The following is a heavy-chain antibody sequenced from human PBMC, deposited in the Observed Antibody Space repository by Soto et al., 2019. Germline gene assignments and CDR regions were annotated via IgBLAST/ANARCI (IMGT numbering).Heavy chain of an antibody. D-gene: IGHD5-18*01. V-gene: IGHV4-31*03. J-gene: IGHJ6*02. CDR2: IYYSGST. CDR3: ARAGADTAMVFSKYYYYYYGMDV. CDR1: GGSISSGGYY. Sequence: SETLSLTCTVSGGSISSGGYYWSWIRQHPGKGLEWIGYIYYSGSTYYNPSLKSRVTISVDTSKNQFSLKLSSVTAADTAVYYCARAGADTAMVFSKYYYYYYGMDVWGQGTTVTVSS.